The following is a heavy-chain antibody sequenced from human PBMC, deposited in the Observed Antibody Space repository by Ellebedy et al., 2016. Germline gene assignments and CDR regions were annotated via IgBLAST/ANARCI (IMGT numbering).Heavy chain of an antibody. Sequence: GGSLRLXXAASGFTFKTYAMSWVRQAPGEGLEWVSTLSDSGPKTYYADSVQGRFTISRDNSKSTLYLQMNSLRAEDTAVYYCAKHETDGDYYFDLWGRGTLVTVSS. CDR2: LSDSGPKT. CDR1: GFTFKTYA. D-gene: IGHD2-21*01. V-gene: IGHV3-23*01. CDR3: AKHETDGDYYFDL. J-gene: IGHJ2*01.